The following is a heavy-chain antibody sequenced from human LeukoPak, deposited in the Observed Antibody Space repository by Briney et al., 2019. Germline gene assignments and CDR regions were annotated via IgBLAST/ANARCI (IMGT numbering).Heavy chain of an antibody. CDR1: GGSFSGYY. V-gene: IGHV4-34*01. J-gene: IGHJ4*02. CDR3: ARALRYYFDY. CDR2: IYHSGST. Sequence: ASETLSLTCAVYGGSFSGYYWSWIRQPPGKGLEWIGEIYHSGSTNYNPSLKSRVTISVDTSKNQFSLKLSSVTAADTAVYYCARALRYYFDYWGQGTLVTVSS.